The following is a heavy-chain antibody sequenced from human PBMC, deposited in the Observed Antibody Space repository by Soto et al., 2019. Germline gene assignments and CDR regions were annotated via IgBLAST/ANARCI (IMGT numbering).Heavy chain of an antibody. CDR2: IIPIFGTT. Sequence: QVQLVQSGSEVKKPGSSVKVSCKASGGTFSNYAITWVRQAPGQGLEWMGGIIPIFGTTNYAQKFQGRVTMTADESTSTADMELSSLRSEDTAVYYCARVGCSGGSCYTDWFDPWGQGTLVTVSS. J-gene: IGHJ5*02. CDR3: ARVGCSGGSCYTDWFDP. CDR1: GGTFSNYA. V-gene: IGHV1-69*12. D-gene: IGHD2-15*01.